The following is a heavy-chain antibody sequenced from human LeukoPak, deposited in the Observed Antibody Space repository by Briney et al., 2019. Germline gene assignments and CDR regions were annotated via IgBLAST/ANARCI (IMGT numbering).Heavy chain of an antibody. CDR1: GFTFSSYA. CDR2: ISGSGGST. Sequence: SGGSLRLSCAASGFTFSSYAMSWVRQAPGKGLEWVSAISGSGGSTYYADSVKGRFTISRDNSKNTLYLQMNSLRAEDTAVYYCAKTGNALGYCSSTSCSYFDYWGQGTLVTVSS. CDR3: AKTGNALGYCSSTSCSYFDY. D-gene: IGHD2-2*01. J-gene: IGHJ4*02. V-gene: IGHV3-23*01.